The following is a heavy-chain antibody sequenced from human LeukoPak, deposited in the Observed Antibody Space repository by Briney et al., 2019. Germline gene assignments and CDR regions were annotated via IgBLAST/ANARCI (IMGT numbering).Heavy chain of an antibody. J-gene: IGHJ3*02. CDR1: GFTFSTYS. CDR2: ISSSSSTV. V-gene: IGHV3-48*01. CDR3: ARDHCGTSCYGAGDAFEI. D-gene: IGHD2-2*01. Sequence: GGSLRLSCAASGFTFSTYSMNWVRQAPGKGLEWVSYISSSSSTVFYADSVKGQFTISRDNAKNSLYLQMNSLRAEDTAVYYCARDHCGTSCYGAGDAFEIWGQGTMVTVSS.